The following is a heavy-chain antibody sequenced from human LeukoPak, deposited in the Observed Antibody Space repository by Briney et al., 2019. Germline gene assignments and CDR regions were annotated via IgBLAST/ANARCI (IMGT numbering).Heavy chain of an antibody. CDR2: IIPIFGTA. Sequence: SVKVSCKASGGTFSSYAISWVRQAPGQGLEWMGVIIPIFGTANYAQKFQGRVTITADKSTSIAYMELSSLRSEDTAVYYCARDPRATPYYYDSSGYLVGFDYWGQGTLVTVSS. J-gene: IGHJ4*02. D-gene: IGHD3-22*01. V-gene: IGHV1-69*06. CDR3: ARDPRATPYYYDSSGYLVGFDY. CDR1: GGTFSSYA.